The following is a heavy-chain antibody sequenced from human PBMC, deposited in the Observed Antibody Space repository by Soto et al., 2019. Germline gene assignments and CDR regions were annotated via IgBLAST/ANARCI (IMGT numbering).Heavy chain of an antibody. D-gene: IGHD6-19*01. CDR3: ARLSSGWENWFDP. CDR1: GFTFNSYS. CDR2: ISSSSTTK. Sequence: GGSLRLSCAASGFTFNSYSMNWVRQAPGKGLEWVSYISSSSTTKYYTDSVKGRFTISRDNAKNSLYLQMNSLRDDDTAVYYCARLSSGWENWFDPWGQGTLVTVSS. V-gene: IGHV3-48*02. J-gene: IGHJ5*02.